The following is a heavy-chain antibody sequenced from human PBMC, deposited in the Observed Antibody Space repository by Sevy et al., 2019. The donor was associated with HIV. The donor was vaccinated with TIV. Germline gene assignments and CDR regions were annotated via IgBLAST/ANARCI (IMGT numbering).Heavy chain of an antibody. J-gene: IGHJ4*02. CDR3: AKGPSPMITFGGVADY. CDR2: IRYDGSNK. Sequence: GGSLRLSCAASGFTFSSYGMYWVRQAPGKGLEWVAFIRYDGSNKYYADSVKGRFTISRDNSKNTLYLKMNILRAEDTAVYYCAKGPSPMITFGGVADYWGQGTLVTVSS. V-gene: IGHV3-30*02. CDR1: GFTFSSYG. D-gene: IGHD3-16*01.